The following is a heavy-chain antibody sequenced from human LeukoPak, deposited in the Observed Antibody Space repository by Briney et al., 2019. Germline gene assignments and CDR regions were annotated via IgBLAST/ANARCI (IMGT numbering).Heavy chain of an antibody. V-gene: IGHV3-53*01. J-gene: IGHJ4*02. CDR1: GIIFSNNA. CDR2: LYSDGNT. CDR3: ARGVEPLAANTLAY. D-gene: IGHD1-14*01. Sequence: GKSLRLSCEASGIIFSNNAMHWVRQAPGKGLEWVSVLYSDGNTKYADSVQGRFTISRDNSKNTLYLEMNSLSPDDTAVYYCARGVEPLAANTLAYWGQGTLVTVSS.